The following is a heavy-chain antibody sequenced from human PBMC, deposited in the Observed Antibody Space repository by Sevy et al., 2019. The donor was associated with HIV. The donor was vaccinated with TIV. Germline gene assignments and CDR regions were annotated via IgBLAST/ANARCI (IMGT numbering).Heavy chain of an antibody. CDR2: MYNTWST. CDR3: ARHQTTAVLYAFDL. V-gene: IGHV4-59*08. Sequence: SETLSLTCTVSGGSISSYLWSWIRQPPGRGLEWIGYMYNTWSTNYNPSLKSRVTISLDTSKNQLSLKLRSVTAADTAVYYCARHQTTAVLYAFDLWGQGTMVTVSS. CDR1: GGSISSYL. D-gene: IGHD2-21*02. J-gene: IGHJ3*01.